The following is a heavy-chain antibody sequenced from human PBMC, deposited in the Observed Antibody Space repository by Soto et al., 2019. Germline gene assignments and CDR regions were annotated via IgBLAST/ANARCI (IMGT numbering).Heavy chain of an antibody. Sequence: QITLKESGPTLVKPTQTLTLTCTFSGFSLTTSGVGVGWIRQPPGKALEWLALIYWDDDKRYSPSLKSRPTITKDTSKNQVVLTMTNMDPADTATYFRANRTTTVTWWFDPWGQGTLVTVPP. J-gene: IGHJ5*02. D-gene: IGHD4-17*01. CDR2: IYWDDDK. CDR1: GFSLTTSGVG. CDR3: ANRTTTVTWWFDP. V-gene: IGHV2-5*02.